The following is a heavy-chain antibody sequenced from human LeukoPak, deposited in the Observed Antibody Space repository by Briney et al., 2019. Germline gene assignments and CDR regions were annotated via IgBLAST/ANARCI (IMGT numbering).Heavy chain of an antibody. J-gene: IGHJ4*02. CDR3: ARVRSLFSSSDY. D-gene: IGHD6-6*01. CDR2: FGTRSTSI. CDR1: GFTFSGYS. Sequence: GGSLRLSCTASGFTFSGYSMNWIRQAPGKGLEWVSSFGTRSTSIYHADSVKGRFTISRDNAKNSLYLQMDSLRAEDTAVYYCARVRSLFSSSDYWGQGTLVTVSS. V-gene: IGHV3-21*01.